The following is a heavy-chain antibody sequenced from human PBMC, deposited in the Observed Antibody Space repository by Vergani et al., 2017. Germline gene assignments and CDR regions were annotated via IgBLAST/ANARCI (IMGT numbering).Heavy chain of an antibody. CDR3: AKDRDSGSYHYYFDY. V-gene: IGHV3-33*06. CDR1: GFTFSSYG. CDR2: IWYDGSNK. J-gene: IGHJ4*02. D-gene: IGHD1-26*01. Sequence: QVQLVESGGGVVQPGRSLRLSCAASGFTFSSYGMHWVRQAPGKGLEWVAVIWYDGSNKYYADSVKGRFTISRDNSKNTLYLQMNSLRAEDTAVYYCAKDRDSGSYHYYFDYWGQGTLVTVSS.